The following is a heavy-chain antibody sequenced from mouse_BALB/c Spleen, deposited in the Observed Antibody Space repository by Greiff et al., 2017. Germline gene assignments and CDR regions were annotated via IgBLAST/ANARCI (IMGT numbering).Heavy chain of an antibody. J-gene: IGHJ3*01. CDR1: GFTFSSYG. CDR2: ISSGGSYT. Sequence: DVKLVESGGDLVKPGGSLKLSCAAPGFTFSSYGMSWVRQTPDKRLEWVATISSGGSYTYYPDSVKGRFTISRDNAKNTLYLQMSSLKSEDTAMYYCARANWDGRGFAYWGQGTLVTVSA. D-gene: IGHD4-1*01. V-gene: IGHV5-6*02. CDR3: ARANWDGRGFAY.